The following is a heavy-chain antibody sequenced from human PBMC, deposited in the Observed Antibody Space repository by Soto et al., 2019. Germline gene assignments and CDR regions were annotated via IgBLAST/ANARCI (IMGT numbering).Heavy chain of an antibody. D-gene: IGHD3-3*01. CDR2: IYYRGST. CDR3: ARRITIFGVGPRGAFDI. CDR1: GGSISSSSYY. Sequence: QLQLQESGPGLVKPSETLSLTCTVSGGSISSSSYYWGWIRQPPGKGLEWIGSIYYRGSTYYNPSLKSRVTISVDTFKNQFSLKLSSVTAADTAVYYCARRITIFGVGPRGAFDIWGQGTMVTVSS. V-gene: IGHV4-39*01. J-gene: IGHJ3*02.